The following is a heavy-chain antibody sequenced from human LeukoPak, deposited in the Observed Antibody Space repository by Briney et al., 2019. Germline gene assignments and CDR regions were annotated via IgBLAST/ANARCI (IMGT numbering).Heavy chain of an antibody. CDR2: IAYDGNEI. V-gene: IGHV3-30-3*01. J-gene: IGHJ4*02. Sequence: GRSLRLSCAASGFTFSSSALHWVRQTPDKGLEWVAVIAYDGNEIHYADSVKGRFTISRDNSKNTLYLQMNSLRAEDTAVYYCAKGSAYESLCSGGSCYSDNWGQGTLVTVSS. CDR1: GFTFSSSA. CDR3: AKGSAYESLCSGGSCYSDN. D-gene: IGHD2-15*01.